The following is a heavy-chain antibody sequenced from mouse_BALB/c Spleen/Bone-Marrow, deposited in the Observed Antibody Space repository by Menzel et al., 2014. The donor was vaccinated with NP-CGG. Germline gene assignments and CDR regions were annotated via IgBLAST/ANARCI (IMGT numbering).Heavy chain of an antibody. CDR3: ARQGYYGRSDY. CDR2: INPDSSTI. Sequence: DVMLVESGGGLAQPGGSLKLSCAASGFDFSRYWMSWVRQAPGKGLEWIGEINPDSSTINYTPSLKDKFIISRDNAKNTLYLQMSKVRSEDTALYYCARQGYYGRSDYWGQGTTLTVSS. V-gene: IGHV4-1*02. CDR1: GFDFSRYW. J-gene: IGHJ2*01. D-gene: IGHD1-1*01.